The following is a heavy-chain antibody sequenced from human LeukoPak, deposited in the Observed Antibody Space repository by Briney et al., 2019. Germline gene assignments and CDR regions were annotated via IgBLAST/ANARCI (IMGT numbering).Heavy chain of an antibody. CDR2: IYYSGST. J-gene: IGHJ4*02. CDR1: GGSISSGGYY. Sequence: PSETLSLTCTVSGGSISSGGYYWSWIRQHPGKGLEWIGYIYYSGSTYYNPSLKSRVTISVDTSKNQFSLKLSSVTAADTAVYYCARVGAPDRRGLWFGESNDDTRYYFDYWGQGTLVTVSS. CDR3: ARVGAPDRRGLWFGESNDDTRYYFDY. V-gene: IGHV4-31*03. D-gene: IGHD3-10*01.